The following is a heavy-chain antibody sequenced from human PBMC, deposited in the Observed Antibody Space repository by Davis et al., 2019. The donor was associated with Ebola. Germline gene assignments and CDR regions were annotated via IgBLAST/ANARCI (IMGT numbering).Heavy chain of an antibody. Sequence: GGSLRLSCAASGFTFSSYEMHWVRQAPGKGLEWVAVISYDGSNKYYADSVKGRFTISRDNSKNTLYLQMNSLRAEDTAVYYCAKEDYYDFWSGYFPPYYYYGMDVWGQGTTVTVSS. J-gene: IGHJ6*02. V-gene: IGHV3-30*18. CDR2: ISYDGSNK. CDR1: GFTFSSYE. CDR3: AKEDYYDFWSGYFPPYYYYGMDV. D-gene: IGHD3-3*01.